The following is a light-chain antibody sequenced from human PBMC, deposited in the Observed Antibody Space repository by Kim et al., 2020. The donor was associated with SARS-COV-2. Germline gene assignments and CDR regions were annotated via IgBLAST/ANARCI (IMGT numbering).Light chain of an antibody. Sequence: SYELTQPPSVSVAPGKTARVTCGGDNIESKSVHWYQQKPGQAPVLLIYYDSDRPSGIPERFSGSNSGNTATLTISRVEGGDEADYYCQVWDSSSDHHCVFGTGTKVTVL. CDR3: QVWDSSSDHHCV. CDR1: NIESKS. J-gene: IGLJ1*01. CDR2: YDS. V-gene: IGLV3-21*04.